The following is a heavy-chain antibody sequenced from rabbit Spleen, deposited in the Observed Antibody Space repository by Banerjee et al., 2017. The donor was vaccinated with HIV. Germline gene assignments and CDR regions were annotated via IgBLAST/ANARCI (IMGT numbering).Heavy chain of an antibody. V-gene: IGHV1S47*01. D-gene: IGHD8-1*01. J-gene: IGHJ3*01. CDR2: IDVGEGTT. Sequence: QEQLVESGGGLVKPGASLTLTCTASGFSFINSYDMSWVRQAPGKGLEWIGIIDVGEGTTDYASWVNGRFTISSDNAQYTVDLQMHSLTAADTATYFCARDTGSSFSTYGMDLWGQGTLVTVS. CDR1: GFSFINSYD. CDR3: ARDTGSSFSTYGMDL.